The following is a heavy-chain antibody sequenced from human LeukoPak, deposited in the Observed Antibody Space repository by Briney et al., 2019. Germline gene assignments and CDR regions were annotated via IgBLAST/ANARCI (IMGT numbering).Heavy chain of an antibody. J-gene: IGHJ4*02. CDR3: ARLSIVGATVDY. CDR2: IYYSGST. V-gene: IGHV4-59*08. D-gene: IGHD1-26*01. Sequence: SETLSLTWTVSGXSISSYYWSWIRQPPGKGQEWIGYIYYSGSTNYNPSLKSRVTISVDTSKNQFSLKLSSVTAADTAVHYCARLSIVGATVDYWGQGTLVTVSS. CDR1: GXSISSYY.